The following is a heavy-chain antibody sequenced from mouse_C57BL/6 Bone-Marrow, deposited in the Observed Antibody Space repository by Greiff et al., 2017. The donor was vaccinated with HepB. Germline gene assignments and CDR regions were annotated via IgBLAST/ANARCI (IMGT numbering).Heavy chain of an antibody. CDR1: GFTFSSYG. J-gene: IGHJ3*01. D-gene: IGHD1-1*01. CDR2: ISSGGSYT. CDR3: ARQSFYCG. Sequence: EVKLMESGGDLVKPGGSLKLSCAASGFTFSSYGMSWVRQTPDKRLEWVATISSGGSYTYYPDSVKGRFTISRDNAKNTLYLQMSSLKSEDTAMYYCARQSFYCGWGQGTLVTVSA. V-gene: IGHV5-6*01.